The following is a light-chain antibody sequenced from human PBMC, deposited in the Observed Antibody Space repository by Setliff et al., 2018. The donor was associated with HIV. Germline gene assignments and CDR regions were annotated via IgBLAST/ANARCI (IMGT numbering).Light chain of an antibody. CDR1: SSDVGACNY. CDR2: EVN. J-gene: IGLJ2*01. V-gene: IGLV2-8*01. CDR3: SSYAGSDNLV. Sequence: QSVLTQPPSASGSPGQSVSISCTGASSDVGACNYVSWYQQHPGRAPKLMIYEVNKRPSGVPDRFSGSRSGNTASLTVSELQAEDEADYYCSSYAGSDNLVFGGGTKVTVL.